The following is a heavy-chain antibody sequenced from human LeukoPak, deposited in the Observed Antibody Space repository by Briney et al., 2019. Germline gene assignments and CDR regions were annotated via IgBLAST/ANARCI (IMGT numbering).Heavy chain of an antibody. CDR1: GFTFGGYA. CDR2: ISWNSGSI. Sequence: GRSLRLSCAASGFTFGGYAMHWVRQAPGKGLEWVSGISWNSGSIGYADSVKGRFTISRDNAKNSLYLQMNSLRAEDTALYYCAKGSGGQQLVLFDYWGQGTLVTVSS. CDR3: AKGSGGQQLVLFDY. J-gene: IGHJ4*02. D-gene: IGHD6-13*01. V-gene: IGHV3-9*01.